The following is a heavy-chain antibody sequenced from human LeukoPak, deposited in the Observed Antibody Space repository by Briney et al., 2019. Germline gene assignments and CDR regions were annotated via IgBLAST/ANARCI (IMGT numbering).Heavy chain of an antibody. CDR1: GGTFSSYA. Sequence: APVKVSCKASGGTFSSYAISWVRQAPGQGLEWMGGIIPIFGTANYAQKFQGRVTITADESTSTAYMELSSLRSEDTAVYYCATGGLLRCFDYWGQGTLVTVSS. J-gene: IGHJ4*02. CDR3: ATGGLLRCFDY. D-gene: IGHD1-26*01. V-gene: IGHV1-69*13. CDR2: IIPIFGTA.